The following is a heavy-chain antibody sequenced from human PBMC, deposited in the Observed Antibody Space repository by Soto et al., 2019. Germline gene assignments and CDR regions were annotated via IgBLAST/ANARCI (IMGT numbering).Heavy chain of an antibody. CDR1: GGSMTTYSYY. V-gene: IGHV4-39*02. D-gene: IGHD3-16*01. CDR2: SDYTETT. CDR3: VRGGGGQLAIPSDY. Sequence: LQLQESGPGLVKPSETLSLTCTVSGGSMTTYSYYWGWIRQSPGKGLEWIGTSDYTETTFYNPSLKSRVTISVDTSKKQFSLKMTSVTAADTAVYYCVRGGGGQLAIPSDYWGQGTLVTVSS. J-gene: IGHJ4*02.